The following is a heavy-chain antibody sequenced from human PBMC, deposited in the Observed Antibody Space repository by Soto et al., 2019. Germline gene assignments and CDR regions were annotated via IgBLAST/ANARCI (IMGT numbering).Heavy chain of an antibody. V-gene: IGHV4-61*05. Sequence: QLQLEESGPGLVKPSETLSLTCTVSGGSVTASNYWGWIRQPPGKGLEWIGSTASYNPSLKSRVTISVDTSKNQFSLKLNSVTTADTAAYYCARADAPYYYDYSGFYFGYWGQGTLVTVSP. J-gene: IGHJ4*02. CDR1: GGSVTASNY. CDR2: TA. D-gene: IGHD3-22*01. CDR3: ARADAPYYYDYSGFYFGY.